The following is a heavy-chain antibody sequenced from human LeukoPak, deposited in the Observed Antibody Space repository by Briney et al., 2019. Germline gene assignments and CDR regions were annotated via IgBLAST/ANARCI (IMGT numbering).Heavy chain of an antibody. Sequence: SETLSLTCTVSGGSITSSYWSWMRQSPGEGLEWIGYIHYTGSTNYNPSLKSRVTMLIDTSKNQFSLRLSSVTAADTAVYYCARGRYSAGDNWFDPWGQGTLVTVSS. V-gene: IGHV4-59*01. D-gene: IGHD3-9*01. CDR2: IHYTGST. CDR1: GGSITSSY. CDR3: ARGRYSAGDNWFDP. J-gene: IGHJ5*02.